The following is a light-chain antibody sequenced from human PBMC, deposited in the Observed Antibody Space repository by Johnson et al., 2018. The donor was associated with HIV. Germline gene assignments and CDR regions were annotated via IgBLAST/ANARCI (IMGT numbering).Light chain of an antibody. J-gene: IGLJ1*01. Sequence: QSVLTQPPSVSAAPGQKVTISCSGSSSNIGRNYVSWYQHLPGTAPKLLIYDTIKRHSGIPDRFSGSKSGTSATLGITGLQTGDEADYYCGTWDSSLNAYVFGAATKVAVL. V-gene: IGLV1-51*01. CDR3: GTWDSSLNAYV. CDR2: DTI. CDR1: SSNIGRNY.